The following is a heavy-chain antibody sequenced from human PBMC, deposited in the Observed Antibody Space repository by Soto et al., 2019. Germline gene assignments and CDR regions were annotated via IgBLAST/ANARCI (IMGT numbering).Heavy chain of an antibody. Sequence: ASVKVSCKASGYIFSTYALHWVRQAPGQRPEWMGWINAANGNTKYSQKFQGRVTITRDTAATTAYMDLSSLKSEDTAVYYCARDHYYNILTGYPEGWFGPWGQGTLVTVSS. CDR3: ARDHYYNILTGYPEGWFGP. D-gene: IGHD3-9*01. CDR1: GYIFSTYA. J-gene: IGHJ5*02. CDR2: INAANGNT. V-gene: IGHV1-3*01.